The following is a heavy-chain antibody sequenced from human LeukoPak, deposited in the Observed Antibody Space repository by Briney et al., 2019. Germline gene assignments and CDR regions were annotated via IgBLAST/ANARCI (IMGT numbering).Heavy chain of an antibody. J-gene: IGHJ4*02. CDR2: ISSSGSTR. Sequence: GGPLRLSCAASGFTFSSYEMNWVRQAPGKGLEWVSYISSSGSTRYYADSVKGRFTISRDSAKNSLYLQMNSLRAEDTAVYYCARDVRYYYDSSGYYGIDYWGQGTLVTVSS. CDR3: ARDVRYYYDSSGYYGIDY. D-gene: IGHD3-22*01. CDR1: GFTFSSYE. V-gene: IGHV3-48*03.